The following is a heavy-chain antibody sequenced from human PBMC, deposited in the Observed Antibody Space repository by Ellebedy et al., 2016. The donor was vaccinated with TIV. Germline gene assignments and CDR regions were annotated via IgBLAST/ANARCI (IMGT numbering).Heavy chain of an antibody. V-gene: IGHV5-51*01. D-gene: IGHD3-3*01. CDR3: AHWGRYDTSDYPRGDS. J-gene: IGHJ4*02. Sequence: GESLKISCKGSGYTFSTYWIGWVRQMPGKGLELIGIIYPGVSDIKYIASFQGQVTISADTSISTAYLQWSSLQAADTAMYYCAHWGRYDTSDYPRGDSWGQGTLVTVSS. CDR2: IYPGVSDI. CDR1: GYTFSTYW.